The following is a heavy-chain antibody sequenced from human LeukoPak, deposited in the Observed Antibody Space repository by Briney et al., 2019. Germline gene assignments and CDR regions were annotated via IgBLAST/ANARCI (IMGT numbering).Heavy chain of an antibody. Sequence: GASVKVSCKVSGYTLTELSMHWVRQAPGQGLEWMGWINPNSGGTNYAQKFQGRVTMTRDTSISTAYMELSRLRSDDTAVYYCARDGVGYSSSWYEVYFDYWGQGTLVTVSS. CDR1: GYTLTELS. CDR3: ARDGVGYSSSWYEVYFDY. D-gene: IGHD6-13*01. J-gene: IGHJ4*02. CDR2: INPNSGGT. V-gene: IGHV1-2*02.